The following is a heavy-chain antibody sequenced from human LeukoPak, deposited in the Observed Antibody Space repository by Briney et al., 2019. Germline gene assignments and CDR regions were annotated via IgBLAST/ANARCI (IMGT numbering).Heavy chain of an antibody. CDR2: INSDSDTV. J-gene: IGHJ4*01. CDR3: ARETRGESDY. D-gene: IGHD3-10*01. V-gene: IGHV3-48*04. CDR1: GFTFRTYG. Sequence: GGSLRLSCAASGFTFRTYGMNWVRQAPGKGLEWISYINSDSDTVYYSNSVKGRFTISRANAKKSLYLQMNSLRAEDTAMYYCARETRGESDYWGHGTLVTVSS.